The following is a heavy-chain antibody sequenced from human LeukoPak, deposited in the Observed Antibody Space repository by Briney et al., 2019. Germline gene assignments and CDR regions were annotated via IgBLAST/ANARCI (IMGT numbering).Heavy chain of an antibody. CDR3: AMDMAMVLLTAFDI. V-gene: IGHV3-9*01. CDR2: ISWNSGSI. J-gene: IGHJ3*02. Sequence: GGSLRLSCEASGYTFADYAMHWVRQAPGQGLEWVSGISWNSGSIGYADSVKGRFTISRDNAKNSLYMQMNSLRAEDTAVYYCAMDMAMVLLTAFDIWGQGTIVTVCS. D-gene: IGHD5-18*01. CDR1: GYTFADYA.